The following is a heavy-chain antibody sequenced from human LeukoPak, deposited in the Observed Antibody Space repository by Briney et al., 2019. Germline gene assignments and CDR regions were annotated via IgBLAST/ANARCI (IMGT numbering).Heavy chain of an antibody. CDR1: GGTFSSYA. J-gene: IGHJ5*02. D-gene: IGHD6-13*01. CDR2: IIPIFGTA. CDR3: ARDPTAIAAAGNWFDP. V-gene: IGHV1-69*05. Sequence: SVKVSCKASGGTFSSYAISWVRQAPGQGLEWMGGIIPIFGTANYAQKFQGRVTITTDESTSTAYMELSSLRSEDTAVYYCARDPTAIAAAGNWFDPWGQGTLVTVSS.